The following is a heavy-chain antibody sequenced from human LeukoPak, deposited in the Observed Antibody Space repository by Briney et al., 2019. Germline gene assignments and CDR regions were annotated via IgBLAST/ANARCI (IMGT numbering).Heavy chain of an antibody. CDR3: GRDQEHTHGRVIGH. J-gene: IGHJ4*02. Sequence: PETLSLTCTVSGGSTSTYYWSWSRQPPGKGLGWIGHIYSRVSTNYNPSLGDRVTISVDTSKNQFSLMLNSVTAADTAIYYCGRDQEHTHGRVIGHWGQGTLVTVSS. D-gene: IGHD3-10*01. V-gene: IGHV4-59*01. CDR1: GGSTSTYY. CDR2: IYSRVST.